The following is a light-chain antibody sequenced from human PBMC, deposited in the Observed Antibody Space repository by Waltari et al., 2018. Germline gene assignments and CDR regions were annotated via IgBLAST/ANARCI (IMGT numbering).Light chain of an antibody. J-gene: IGKJ1*01. CDR2: WAS. Sequence: DIVMTQSPLSLPVTPGEPASISCRSSQSLLHPNGNYFFDWYQQKPGQPPKLLLYWASTRESGVPDRFSGSGSGTDFTLTINSLQAEDAATYYCQQYYTTPQTFGQGTKVDIK. V-gene: IGKV4-1*01. CDR3: QQYYTTPQT. CDR1: QSLLHPNGNYF.